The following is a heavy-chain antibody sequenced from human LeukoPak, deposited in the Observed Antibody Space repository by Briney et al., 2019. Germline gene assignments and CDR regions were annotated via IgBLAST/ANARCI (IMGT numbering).Heavy chain of an antibody. J-gene: IGHJ5*02. CDR1: GGTFSSYA. D-gene: IGHD1-14*01. Sequence: SVKVSCKASGGTFSSYAISWVRQAPGQGLEWMGGIIPIFGTANYAQKFQGRVTISADESTSTAYMELSSLRSEDTAVYYCARVTQRLFPSNWFDPWGQGTLVTVSS. CDR3: ARVTQRLFPSNWFDP. V-gene: IGHV1-69*01. CDR2: IIPIFGTA.